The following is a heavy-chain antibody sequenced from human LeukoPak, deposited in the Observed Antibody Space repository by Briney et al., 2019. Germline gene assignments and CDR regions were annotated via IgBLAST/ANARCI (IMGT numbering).Heavy chain of an antibody. CDR1: GFTFDNFA. CDR2: ISGSGGTT. CDR3: AKGKVAAAARFDY. V-gene: IGHV3-23*01. D-gene: IGHD6-13*01. J-gene: IGHJ4*02. Sequence: GGSLRLSCAASGFTFDNFAMSWVRQAPGKGLEWVSDISGSGGTTYYADSLKGRFTISRDNSNNTLYLQMNSLRAEDTALYYCAKGKVAAAARFDYWGQGILVTVTS.